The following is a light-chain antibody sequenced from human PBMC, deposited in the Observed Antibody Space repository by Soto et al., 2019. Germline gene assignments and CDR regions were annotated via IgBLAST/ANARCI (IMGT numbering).Light chain of an antibody. J-gene: IGKJ4*01. CDR1: QSVSKY. Sequence: EIVLTQSPATLSLSPGERATLSGRASQSVSKYLAWYQQKPGQAPRLLIHDASNRATGIPARFSGSGSGTYFTLTISSLEPEDFGVYYCQQRSNWPQITFGGGTKVEIK. CDR2: DAS. CDR3: QQRSNWPQIT. V-gene: IGKV3-11*01.